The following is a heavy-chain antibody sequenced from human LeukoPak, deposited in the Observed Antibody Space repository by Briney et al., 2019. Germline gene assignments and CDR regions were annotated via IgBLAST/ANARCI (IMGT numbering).Heavy chain of an antibody. J-gene: IGHJ6*03. Sequence: SVTVSCKASNYPFISYGISWVRQAPGQGLEWMGSINIYDGNTNYAQKFQGRVTMTRDTSTTTAYMDLRTLRSDDTAVYYCAREDSGYEEDNYYMDVWGKGTTVTVSS. D-gene: IGHD5-12*01. V-gene: IGHV1-18*01. CDR2: INIYDGNT. CDR1: NYPFISYG. CDR3: AREDSGYEEDNYYMDV.